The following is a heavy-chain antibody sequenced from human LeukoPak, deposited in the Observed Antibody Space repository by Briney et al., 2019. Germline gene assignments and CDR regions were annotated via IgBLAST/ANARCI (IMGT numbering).Heavy chain of an antibody. V-gene: IGHV3-33*06. CDR1: GFTFRSYG. CDR2: IWYDGSHK. Sequence: PGRSLRLSCAASGFTFRSYGMHWVRQAPGKGLEWVAVIWYDGSHKYYADSVKGRFTTSRDNSKNTLYLQMNSLRAEDTAVYYCAKDKGGGSWPDAFDIWGQGTMVTVSS. J-gene: IGHJ3*02. D-gene: IGHD2-15*01. CDR3: AKDKGGGSWPDAFDI.